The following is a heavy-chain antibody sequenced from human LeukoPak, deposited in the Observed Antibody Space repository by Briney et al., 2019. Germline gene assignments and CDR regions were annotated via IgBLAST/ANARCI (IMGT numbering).Heavy chain of an antibody. V-gene: IGHV4-59*01. CDR2: VDHTGST. J-gene: IGHJ6*03. CDR3: ARGRVSSSTWYSTYYYYFYMDV. Sequence: SETLSLTCTVSDDSITMYYWTRIRQPPGKGLEWIGYVDHTGSTNFNPSLNGRVSISRDTSKNLFSLRLRSVTAADTAVYFCARGRVSSSTWYSTYYYYFYMDVWGKGTTVTVSS. D-gene: IGHD1-1*01. CDR1: DDSITMYY.